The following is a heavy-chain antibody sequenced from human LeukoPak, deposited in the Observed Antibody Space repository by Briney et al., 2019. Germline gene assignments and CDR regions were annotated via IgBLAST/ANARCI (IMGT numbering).Heavy chain of an antibody. CDR2: INWNGGST. CDR1: GFTFDDYG. V-gene: IGHV3-20*04. J-gene: IGHJ4*02. D-gene: IGHD2-2*01. Sequence: GGSLRLSCAASGFTFDDYGMSWVRQAPGKGLEWVSGINWNGGSTGYADSVKGRFTISRDNAVNSLYLQMNSLRAEDTALYYCAKGYCISTKCFFDYWGQGTLVTVSS. CDR3: AKGYCISTKCFFDY.